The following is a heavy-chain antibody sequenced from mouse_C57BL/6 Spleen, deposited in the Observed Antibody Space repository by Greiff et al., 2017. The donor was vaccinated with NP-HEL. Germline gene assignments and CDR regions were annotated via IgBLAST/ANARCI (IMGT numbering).Heavy chain of an antibody. Sequence: DVKLVESGGGLVQPGGSLKLSCAASGFTFSDYGMAWVRQAPRTGPEWVAFISNLAYSIYYADTVTGRFTIPRENAKNSLYLERGSLRSEDTAMYYCARGVTTGWYYFDYWGQGTSLTVSS. CDR3: ARGVTTGWYYFDY. V-gene: IGHV5-15*01. J-gene: IGHJ2*02. D-gene: IGHD2-2*01. CDR2: ISNLAYSI. CDR1: GFTFSDYG.